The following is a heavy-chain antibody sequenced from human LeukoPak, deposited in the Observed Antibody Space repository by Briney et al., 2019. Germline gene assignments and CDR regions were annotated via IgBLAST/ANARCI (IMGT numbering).Heavy chain of an antibody. D-gene: IGHD3-22*01. Sequence: PGGSLRLSCAASGFTFSSNAMHWVRQAPGKGLEWVAVISYDGSNKYYADSVKGRFTISRDNSKNTLYLQMNSLRAEDTAVYYCARDEHYYDSSGYYARMYYFDYWGQGTLVTVSS. V-gene: IGHV3-30-3*01. CDR1: GFTFSSNA. CDR2: ISYDGSNK. J-gene: IGHJ4*02. CDR3: ARDEHYYDSSGYYARMYYFDY.